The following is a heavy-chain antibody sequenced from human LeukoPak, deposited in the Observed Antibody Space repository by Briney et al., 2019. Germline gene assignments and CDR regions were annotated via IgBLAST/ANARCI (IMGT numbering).Heavy chain of an antibody. CDR1: GGSIMVAAYS. CDR2: IYYSGRT. Sequence: SETLSLTCTVSGGSIMVAAYSWSWIRQQPGKGLEWFGYIYYSGRTYYNPSLKSRVTISLDRSKNQFSLKLSSVTAADTAVYFCARGYGDNSGAFDIWGQGTLVTVSS. CDR3: ARGYGDNSGAFDI. D-gene: IGHD4-23*01. V-gene: IGHV4-30-2*01. J-gene: IGHJ3*02.